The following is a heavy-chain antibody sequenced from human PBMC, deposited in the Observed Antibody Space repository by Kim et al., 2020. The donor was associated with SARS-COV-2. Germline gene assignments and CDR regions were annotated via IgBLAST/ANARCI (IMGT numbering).Heavy chain of an antibody. D-gene: IGHD3-10*01. CDR3: TTDSGETGYFFDF. J-gene: IGHJ4*02. Sequence: GGSLRLSCAASGFTFNNAWMSWVRQAPGKGLEWVGRIKSTAYGATADYGAPVKGRFSISRDDSKATLFLQMNSLKTEDTAVYYCTTDSGETGYFFDFWGQGTLVTVSS. V-gene: IGHV3-15*01. CDR1: GFTFNNAW. CDR2: IKSTAYGATA.